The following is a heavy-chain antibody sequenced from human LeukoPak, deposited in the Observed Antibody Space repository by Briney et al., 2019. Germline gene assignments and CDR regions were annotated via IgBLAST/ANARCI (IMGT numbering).Heavy chain of an antibody. CDR2: ISGSGGST. CDR3: AKDKQWLNAEYFQH. J-gene: IGHJ1*01. D-gene: IGHD6-19*01. V-gene: IGHV3-23*01. Sequence: GGSLRLSCAASGFTFSSYGMSWVRQAPGKGLEWVSAISGSGGSTYYADSVKGRFTISRDNSKNTLYLQMNSLRAEDTAVYYCAKDKQWLNAEYFQHWGQGTLVTVSS. CDR1: GFTFSSYG.